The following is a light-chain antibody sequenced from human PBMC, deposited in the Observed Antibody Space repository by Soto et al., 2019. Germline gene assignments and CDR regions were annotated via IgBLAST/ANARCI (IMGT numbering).Light chain of an antibody. CDR3: QQSYSIPRT. V-gene: IGKV1-39*01. CDR2: AAS. Sequence: DIPMTQSPSSLSASVGDRVTITCRASQSIRSSLNWYQQKPGKAPNLLIYAASSLQSGVPSRFSGSGSGTDFTLTISRLQPEDFATYYCQQSYSIPRTFGPGTKVDIK. J-gene: IGKJ3*01. CDR1: QSIRSS.